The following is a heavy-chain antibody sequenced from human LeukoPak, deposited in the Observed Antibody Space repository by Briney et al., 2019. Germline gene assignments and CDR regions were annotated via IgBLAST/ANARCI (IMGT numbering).Heavy chain of an antibody. Sequence: GGSLRLSCAASGVTFSRYAMSWVRQAPGKGLEWVSQIGGSGGGTTFYADSVKGRFTISRDDSKNTLYLQMNSLRADDTAAYYCADWNYVDYWGQGTLVTVSS. CDR2: IGGSGGGTT. V-gene: IGHV3-23*01. CDR3: ADWNYVDY. CDR1: GVTFSRYA. D-gene: IGHD1-7*01. J-gene: IGHJ4*02.